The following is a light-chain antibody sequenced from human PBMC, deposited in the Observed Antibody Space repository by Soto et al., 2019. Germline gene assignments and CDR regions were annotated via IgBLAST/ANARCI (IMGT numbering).Light chain of an antibody. V-gene: IGKV1-5*01. Sequence: DMQMTQSPSSLSASVGDRVTITCRASQSISGWLAWHQQKPGKAPKLLIYGASSLESGVPSRFSGSASGAEFTLTIDSLQPDDFATYYCQQYNTFPLTFGGGTKVEIK. CDR2: GAS. CDR1: QSISGW. J-gene: IGKJ4*01. CDR3: QQYNTFPLT.